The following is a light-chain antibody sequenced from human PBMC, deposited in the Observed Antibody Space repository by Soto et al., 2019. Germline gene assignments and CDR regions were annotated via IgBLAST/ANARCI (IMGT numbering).Light chain of an antibody. V-gene: IGLV3-25*02. Sequence: SYELTQPPSVSVSPGQTARITCSGDALPKQYAYWYQQKPGQAPILVIYKDTERPSGIPERFSGSSSGTTVTLTISGVQAGHEADYYCQSADNSGIYYVFGTGTKVTVL. CDR2: KDT. CDR3: QSADNSGIYYV. J-gene: IGLJ1*01. CDR1: ALPKQY.